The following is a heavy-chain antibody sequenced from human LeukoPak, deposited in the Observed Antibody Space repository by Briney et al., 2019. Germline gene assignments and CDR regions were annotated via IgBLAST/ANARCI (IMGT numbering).Heavy chain of an antibody. Sequence: PGGSLRLSCAASGFTFSSYSMNWVRHAPRKGLEWVSSISSSSSYIYYADSVKGRFTISRDNAKNSLYLQMNRLSAEDTAVFYCARDAFDIWGQGTMVTVSS. CDR1: GFTFSSYS. CDR2: ISSSSSYI. J-gene: IGHJ3*02. V-gene: IGHV3-21*01. CDR3: ARDAFDI.